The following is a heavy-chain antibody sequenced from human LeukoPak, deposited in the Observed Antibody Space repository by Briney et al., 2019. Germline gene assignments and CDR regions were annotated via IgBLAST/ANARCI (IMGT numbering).Heavy chain of an antibody. CDR1: GGSISSGGYS. D-gene: IGHD4-17*01. CDR3: ARDTYRTTGFDY. J-gene: IGHJ4*02. CDR2: IYHSGST. V-gene: IGHV4-30-2*01. Sequence: SQTLSLTCAVSGGSISSGGYSWSWIRQPPGKGLEWIGYIYHSGSTYYNPSLKSRVTISVDRSKNQFSLKLSSVTAADTAVYYCARDTYRTTGFDYWGQGTLVTVSS.